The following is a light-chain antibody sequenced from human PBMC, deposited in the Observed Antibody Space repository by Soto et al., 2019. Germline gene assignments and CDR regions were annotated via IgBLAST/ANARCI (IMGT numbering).Light chain of an antibody. CDR3: SSYASSITVV. CDR2: EVR. J-gene: IGLJ2*01. Sequence: QSALTQPASVSGSPGQSITISCTGTSSDVGGYNYVSWYQQHPAKAPKLMIFEVRNRPSGVSYRFSGSRSGNTAYLTISGLQAEDEADYYCSSYASSITVVFGGGTKLTVL. CDR1: SSDVGGYNY. V-gene: IGLV2-14*01.